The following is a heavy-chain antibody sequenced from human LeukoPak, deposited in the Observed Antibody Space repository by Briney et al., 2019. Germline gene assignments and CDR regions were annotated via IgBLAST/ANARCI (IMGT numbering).Heavy chain of an antibody. J-gene: IGHJ4*02. CDR3: ARLGSGWAEIDY. CDR2: IYHSGST. V-gene: IGHV4-30-2*01. CDR1: GGSISSGGYY. D-gene: IGHD6-19*01. Sequence: PSQTLSLTCTVSGGSISSGGYYWSWIRQPPGKGLEWIGYIYHSGSTYYNPSLKSRVTISVDRSKNQFSLKLSSVTAADTAVYYCARLGSGWAEIDYWGQGTLVTVSS.